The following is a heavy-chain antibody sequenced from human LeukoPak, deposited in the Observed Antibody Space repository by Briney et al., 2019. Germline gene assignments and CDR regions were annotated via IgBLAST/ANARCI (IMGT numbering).Heavy chain of an antibody. CDR2: IKSKTDGGTT. J-gene: IGHJ4*02. V-gene: IGHV3-15*01. Sequence: GSVTLSCAASGFTFSKAWMSWVRQAPGKGLEWVGRIKSKTDGGTTDYAAPVKGRFTISRDDSKNTLYLQMNSLKTEDTAVYYCTTGAVAASFDCWGQGTSATV. D-gene: IGHD6-19*01. CDR3: TTGAVAASFDC. CDR1: GFTFSKAW.